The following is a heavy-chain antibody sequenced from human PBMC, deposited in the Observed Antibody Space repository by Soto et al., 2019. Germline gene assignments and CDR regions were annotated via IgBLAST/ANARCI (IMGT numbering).Heavy chain of an antibody. Sequence: SETLSLTCTVSGGSISSYYWSWIRQPPGKGLEWIGYIYYSGSTNYNPSLKSRVTISVDTSKNQFSLKLSSVTAADTAVYYCARDRGEDILTGYYKNYYSMDVWGQGTTVTVSS. V-gene: IGHV4-59*01. CDR2: IYYSGST. CDR1: GGSISSYY. CDR3: ARDRGEDILTGYYKNYYSMDV. D-gene: IGHD3-9*01. J-gene: IGHJ6*02.